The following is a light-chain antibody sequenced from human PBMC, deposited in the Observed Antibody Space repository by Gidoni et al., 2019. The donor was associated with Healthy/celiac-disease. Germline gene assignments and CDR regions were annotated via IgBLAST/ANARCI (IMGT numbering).Light chain of an antibody. CDR3: SSYAGTNIV. V-gene: IGLV2-8*01. J-gene: IGLJ1*01. Sequence: QSALTQPPSASGSPGQSVTISCTGTSSDVGGYNYVSWYKQHPGKAPKVMIYEVSKRPSGVPDRFSGSKSGNTASLTVSGLQAEDEADYYCSSYAGTNIVFGTGTKVTVL. CDR1: SSDVGGYNY. CDR2: EVS.